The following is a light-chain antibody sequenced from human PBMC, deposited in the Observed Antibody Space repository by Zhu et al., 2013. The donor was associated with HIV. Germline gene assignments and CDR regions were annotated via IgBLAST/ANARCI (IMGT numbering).Light chain of an antibody. CDR1: KLGDKY. CDR2: DDG. Sequence: SYELTQPPSVSVSPGQTASIMCSGDKLGDKYASWYQQKPGQSPVLVIYDDGDRPSGIPRRFSGSNSGNTATLTISRVEVGDEADYHCQVWDRDSDHVLFGGGTKLTVL. J-gene: IGLJ2*01. CDR3: QVWDRDSDHVL. V-gene: IGLV3-1*01.